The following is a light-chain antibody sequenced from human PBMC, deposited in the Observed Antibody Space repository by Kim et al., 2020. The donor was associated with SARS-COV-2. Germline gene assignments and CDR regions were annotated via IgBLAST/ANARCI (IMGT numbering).Light chain of an antibody. CDR1: QGVGSQ. CDR2: DAP. CDR3: QQRRLWPVT. Sequence: LSPGEGATPPCRASQGVGSQLAWYQQKAGQAPRLVIYDAPNRATGIPARFSGRGSGTDFTLTISSLEPEDFAVYFCQQRRLWPVTFGQGTKVDFK. J-gene: IGKJ1*01. V-gene: IGKV3-11*01.